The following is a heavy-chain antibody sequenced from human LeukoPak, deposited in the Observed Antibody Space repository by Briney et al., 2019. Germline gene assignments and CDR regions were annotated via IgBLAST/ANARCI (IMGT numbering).Heavy chain of an antibody. D-gene: IGHD6-19*01. CDR3: ARGPVAGPSLQDYYMDV. CDR1: GFTFDDYG. Sequence: GGSLRLSCAPSGFTFDDYGMSCVRQPPGEGLEWVSGINWNGGNPGYAASEAGRFTISRDNAKNSLYMQMNSLRAEDTGLYYCARGPVAGPSLQDYYMDVWGKGTTVTVSS. CDR2: INWNGGNP. V-gene: IGHV3-20*04. J-gene: IGHJ6*03.